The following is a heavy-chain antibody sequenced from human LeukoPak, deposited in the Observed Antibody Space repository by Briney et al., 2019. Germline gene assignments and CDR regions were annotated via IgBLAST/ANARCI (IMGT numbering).Heavy chain of an antibody. J-gene: IGHJ4*02. Sequence: GGSLRLSCAASGFTVSSNYMSWVRQAPGKGLEWVSVIYSGGSTYYADSVKGRFTISRDNSKNTLYLQMNSLRAEDTAVYYCARVSGGYYFDYWGQGTLVTVSS. D-gene: IGHD1-26*01. CDR3: ARVSGGYYFDY. CDR1: GFTVSSNY. V-gene: IGHV3-53*01. CDR2: IYSGGST.